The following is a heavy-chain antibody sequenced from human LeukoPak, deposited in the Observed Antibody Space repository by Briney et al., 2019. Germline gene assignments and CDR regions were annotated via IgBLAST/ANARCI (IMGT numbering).Heavy chain of an antibody. V-gene: IGHV5-51*01. CDR2: IYPDDSDT. Sequence: GESLKITCKGSGYSFTSYWIGWVRQMPGKGLEWMGIIYPDDSDTRYSPSFQGQVTISADKPSSTAYLQWSSLKASDTAMYYCARRVGTQYYFDYWGQGTLVTVSS. CDR1: GYSFTSYW. D-gene: IGHD7-27*01. CDR3: ARRVGTQYYFDY. J-gene: IGHJ4*02.